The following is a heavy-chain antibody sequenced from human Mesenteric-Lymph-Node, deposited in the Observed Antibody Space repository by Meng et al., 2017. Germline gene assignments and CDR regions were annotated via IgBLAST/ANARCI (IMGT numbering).Heavy chain of an antibody. V-gene: IGHV3-21*01. CDR2: ISSNSYYI. Sequence: EVQLVESGGGLVKPGGARRLSCAASGFTFSSYSMHWVRPAPGKGLEWVSYISSNSYYISYADSVKGRFTISRDDAKNSVYLQMNSLRAEDTAVYYCAEGSGSYAVAYWGQGTLVTVSS. J-gene: IGHJ4*02. D-gene: IGHD1-26*01. CDR1: GFTFSSYS. CDR3: AEGSGSYAVAY.